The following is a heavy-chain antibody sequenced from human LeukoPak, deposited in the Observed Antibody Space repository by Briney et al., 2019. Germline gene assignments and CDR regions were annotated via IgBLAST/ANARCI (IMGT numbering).Heavy chain of an antibody. CDR1: GFTFSSSG. Sequence: GGSLRLSCAASGFTFSSSGMHWVRQAPGKGLEWVAFIRFDGSNKYYADSVKGRFTISRDNSKNTLYLQMNSLRAEDAAVYYCAKDYDFWSGYYSPTRGYFDYWGQGTLVAVSS. D-gene: IGHD3-3*01. V-gene: IGHV3-30*02. J-gene: IGHJ4*02. CDR3: AKDYDFWSGYYSPTRGYFDY. CDR2: IRFDGSNK.